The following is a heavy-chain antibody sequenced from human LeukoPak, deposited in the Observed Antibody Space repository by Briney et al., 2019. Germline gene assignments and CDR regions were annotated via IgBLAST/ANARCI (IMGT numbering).Heavy chain of an antibody. D-gene: IGHD3-10*01. CDR3: ARVASGSPNYYYYGLDV. V-gene: IGHV3-30*04. CDR1: GVTFSSYA. J-gene: IGHJ6*02. Sequence: GGSLRLSCAASGVTFSSYAMHWVRQAPGKGLEWVAVISYDGSNKYYTDSVKGRFIISRDNSKNTLYLQMNSLTAEDTAVYYCARVASGSPNYYYYGLDVWGQGTTVTVSS. CDR2: ISYDGSNK.